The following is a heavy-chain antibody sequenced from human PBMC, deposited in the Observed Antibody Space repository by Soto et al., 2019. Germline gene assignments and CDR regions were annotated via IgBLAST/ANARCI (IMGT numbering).Heavy chain of an antibody. V-gene: IGHV3-30*18. J-gene: IGHJ6*02. CDR3: VKVTESSGWYPYYYGMDV. CDR2: VSYDGSKK. D-gene: IGHD6-19*01. CDR1: GFSFSTYG. Sequence: GSLRLSCAASGFSFSTYGMQWVRQAPGKGLEWVAVVSYDGSKKYYGDSVKGRFTISRDNSENTLHLQMNSLRAEDTAVYYCVKVTESSGWYPYYYGMDVWGQGTTVTVSS.